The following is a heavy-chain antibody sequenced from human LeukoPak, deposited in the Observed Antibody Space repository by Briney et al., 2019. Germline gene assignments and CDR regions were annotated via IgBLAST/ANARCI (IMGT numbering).Heavy chain of an antibody. Sequence: GGSLRLSCAASGFTFSTYWMHWVRQAPGEGLVWVSRINSDGSSTNYADSVKGRFTISRDNAKNTLYLQMNSLRAEDTAVYYCARGPIQDSGRYYVGDYWGQETLVTVSS. V-gene: IGHV3-74*01. D-gene: IGHD1-26*01. CDR2: INSDGSST. CDR3: ARGPIQDSGRYYVGDY. CDR1: GFTFSTYW. J-gene: IGHJ4*02.